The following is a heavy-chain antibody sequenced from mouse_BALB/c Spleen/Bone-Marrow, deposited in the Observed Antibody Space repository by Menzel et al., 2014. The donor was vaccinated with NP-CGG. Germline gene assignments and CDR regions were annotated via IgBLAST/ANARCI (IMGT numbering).Heavy chain of an antibody. J-gene: IGHJ4*01. D-gene: IGHD2-1*01. CDR1: GYTFTSYW. CDR2: IDPSDSYT. V-gene: IGHV1-69*02. CDR3: ALIYYGNYDYAMDY. Sequence: ELVKPGASVKLSCKASGYTFTSYWMHWVKQRPGQGLEWIGEIDPSDSYTNYNQKFKGKATLTVDKSSSTAYMQLSSLTSEDSAVYYCALIYYGNYDYAMDYWGQGTSVTASS.